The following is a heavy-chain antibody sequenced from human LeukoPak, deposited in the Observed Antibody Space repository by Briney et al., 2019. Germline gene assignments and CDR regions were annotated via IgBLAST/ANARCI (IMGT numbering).Heavy chain of an antibody. Sequence: ASVKVSCTASGGIFSRYAISWVSQAAGQGLEWMGGIIPFFGMANYATMFPGRVTITAYKSTSTPYMDLSSLRSEDTAVYYCARGHSSGWYSAFDIWGQGTMVTVSS. CDR1: GGIFSRYA. V-gene: IGHV1-69*10. J-gene: IGHJ3*02. CDR3: ARGHSSGWYSAFDI. D-gene: IGHD6-19*01. CDR2: IIPFFGMA.